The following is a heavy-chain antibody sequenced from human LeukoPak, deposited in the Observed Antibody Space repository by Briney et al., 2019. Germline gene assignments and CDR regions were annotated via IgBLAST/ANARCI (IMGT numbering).Heavy chain of an antibody. CDR1: GFTFSSYA. D-gene: IGHD6-13*01. V-gene: IGHV3-9*01. Sequence: GGSLRLSCAASGFTFSSYAMHWVRQAPGKGLEWVSGISWNSGSIGYADSVRGRFTISRDNAKNSLYLQMNSLRAEDTALYYCAKDSGIAAAGTGYFDYWGQGTLVTVSS. J-gene: IGHJ4*02. CDR3: AKDSGIAAAGTGYFDY. CDR2: ISWNSGSI.